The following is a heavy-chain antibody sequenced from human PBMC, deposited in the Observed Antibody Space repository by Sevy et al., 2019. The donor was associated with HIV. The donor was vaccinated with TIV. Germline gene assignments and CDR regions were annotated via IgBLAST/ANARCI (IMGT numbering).Heavy chain of an antibody. D-gene: IGHD4-17*01. J-gene: IGHJ4*02. V-gene: IGHV3-49*03. CDR2: IRSNAYGETS. CDR3: AREGDYGDDDFAS. Sequence: GGSLRLSCKASGFTFSDYAMNWFRQAPGKGLEWMGFIRSNAYGETSEYAASVKGRFTISRDDSKNIAYLQLNRLKTEDTAVYYCAREGDYGDDDFASWGQGTLVTVSS. CDR1: GFTFSDYA.